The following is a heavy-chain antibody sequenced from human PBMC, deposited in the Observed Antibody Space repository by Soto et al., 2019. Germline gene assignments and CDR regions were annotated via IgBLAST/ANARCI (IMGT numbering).Heavy chain of an antibody. CDR1: GFTISGYW. CDR3: AIAVAGPTAIAY. J-gene: IGHJ4*02. CDR2: INGDGSST. V-gene: IGHV3-74*01. D-gene: IGHD6-19*01. Sequence: EVQLVESGGGLVQPGESLRLSCVVSGFTISGYWMHWVRQAPGKGLVWVPRINGDGSSTNYADSVKGRFTISRDNAKNTLYLQMNTLRAEDTAVYYCAIAVAGPTAIAYWGQGNQVTVSS.